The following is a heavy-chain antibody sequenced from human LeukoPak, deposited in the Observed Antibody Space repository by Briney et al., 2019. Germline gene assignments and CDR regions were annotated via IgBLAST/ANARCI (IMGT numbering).Heavy chain of an antibody. D-gene: IGHD5-18*01. CDR3: ARELGQYTYGYWFDY. CDR1: GGSIKSGSYY. CDR2: TYTSEST. J-gene: IGHJ4*02. Sequence: PSETLSLTCTVSGGSIKSGSYYWSWIRQPAGKGLEWIGRTYTSESTNYNPSLKSRVTISVDTSKNQFSLNLNSVTAADTAVYYCARELGQYTYGYWFDYWGQGTLVTVSS. V-gene: IGHV4-61*02.